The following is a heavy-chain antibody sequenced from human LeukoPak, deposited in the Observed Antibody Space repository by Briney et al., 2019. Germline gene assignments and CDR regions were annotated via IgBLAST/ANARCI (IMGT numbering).Heavy chain of an antibody. J-gene: IGHJ4*02. CDR1: GFTFSNAW. D-gene: IGHD3-10*01. CDR3: TTDTYYYGSGSYYLRFDY. V-gene: IGHV3-15*01. Sequence: GGSLRLSCAASGFTFSNAWMSWVRQAPGKGLEWVGRIIGKTDVETTDYAAPVKGRFTISRDDSKNTLYLQMNSMKTEDTAVYYCTTDTYYYGSGSYYLRFDYWGQGTLVTVSS. CDR2: IIGKTDVETT.